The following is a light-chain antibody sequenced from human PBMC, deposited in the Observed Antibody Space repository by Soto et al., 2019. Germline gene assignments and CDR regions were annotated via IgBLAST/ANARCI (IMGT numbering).Light chain of an antibody. CDR2: GAS. CDR3: QQYNNWPLP. J-gene: IGKJ4*01. V-gene: IGKV3-15*01. Sequence: EIVMTQSPATLSVSPGERATLSCRASQTVNNNLAWYQQKPGQAPRLLIYGASARATGIPARFSGSGSGTEFTLTISSLQSEDFAVYYCQQYNNWPLPFVGGTKVEIK. CDR1: QTVNNN.